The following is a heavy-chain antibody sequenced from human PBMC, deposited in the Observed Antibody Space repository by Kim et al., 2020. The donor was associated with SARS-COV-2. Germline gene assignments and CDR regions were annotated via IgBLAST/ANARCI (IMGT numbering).Heavy chain of an antibody. CDR2: IYSGGST. V-gene: IGHV3-53*01. CDR3: ARDPLYCSSTSCYHPSYYGMDV. D-gene: IGHD2-2*01. Sequence: GGSLRLSCAASGFTVSSNYMSWVRQAPGKGLEWVSVIYSGGSTYYADSVKGRFTISRDNSKNTLYLQMNSLRAEDTAVYYCARDPLYCSSTSCYHPSYYGMDVWGQGTTVTVSS. J-gene: IGHJ6*02. CDR1: GFTVSSNY.